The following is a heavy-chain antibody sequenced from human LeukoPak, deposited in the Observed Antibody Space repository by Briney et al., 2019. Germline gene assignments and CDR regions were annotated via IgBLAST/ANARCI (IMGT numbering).Heavy chain of an antibody. CDR2: INPSGGST. CDR3: ARDNGSGWSNLYYFDY. Sequence: RASVKVSCKASGYTFTSYYMHWVRQAPGQGLEWMGIINPSGGSTSYAQKFQGRVTMTRDTSTSTVYMELSSLRSEDTAVYYCARDNGSGWSNLYYFDYWGQGTLVTVSS. CDR1: GYTFTSYY. D-gene: IGHD6-19*01. J-gene: IGHJ4*02. V-gene: IGHV1-46*01.